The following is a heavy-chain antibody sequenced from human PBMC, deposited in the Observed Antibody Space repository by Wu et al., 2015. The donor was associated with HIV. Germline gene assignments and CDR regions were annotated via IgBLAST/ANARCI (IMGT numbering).Heavy chain of an antibody. D-gene: IGHD6-19*01. CDR3: ARVGGLRSGWYEFDY. CDR1: GYTFTGYS. V-gene: IGHV1-2*02. Sequence: QVQLVQSGVEVKKPGASVKVSCKASGYTFTGYSMHWVRQAPGQGLDWMGWINPNSGGTNYAQIFQGRVTMTRDTSISTAYMELSRLRSDDTAVYYCARVGGLRSGWYEFDYWGQGTLVTVSS. J-gene: IGHJ4*02. CDR2: INPNSGGT.